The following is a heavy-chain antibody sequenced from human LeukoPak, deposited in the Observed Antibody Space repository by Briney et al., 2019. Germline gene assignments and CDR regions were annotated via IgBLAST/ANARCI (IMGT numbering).Heavy chain of an antibody. V-gene: IGHV4-59*01. CDR2: IYYSGST. J-gene: IGHJ4*02. D-gene: IGHD2-15*01. CDR1: GGSISSYY. Sequence: SETLSLTCTGSGGSISSYYWSWIRQPPGKGLEWIGYIYYSGSTNYNPSLKSRVTISVDTSKNQFSLKLSSVTAADTAVYYCAIASRYGGIPLDYWGQGTLVTVSS. CDR3: AIASRYGGIPLDY.